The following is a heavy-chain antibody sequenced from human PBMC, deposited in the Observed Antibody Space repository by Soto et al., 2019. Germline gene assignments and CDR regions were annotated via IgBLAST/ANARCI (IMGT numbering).Heavy chain of an antibody. D-gene: IGHD3-22*01. J-gene: IGHJ5*02. CDR3: ARVDYYDSSGYYENWFDP. CDR2: ISAYNGNT. Sequence: GASVKVSCKASGYTFTSYGISWVRQAPGQGLEWMGWISAYNGNTNYAQKLKGRVTMTTDTSTSTAYMELRSLRSDDTAVYYCARVDYYDSSGYYENWFDPWGQGTLVTVS. CDR1: GYTFTSYG. V-gene: IGHV1-18*01.